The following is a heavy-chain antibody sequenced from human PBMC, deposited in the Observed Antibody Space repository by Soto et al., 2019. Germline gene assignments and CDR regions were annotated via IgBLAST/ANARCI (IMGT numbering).Heavy chain of an antibody. J-gene: IGHJ4*02. CDR1: GFTFSTYA. V-gene: IGHV3-23*01. D-gene: IGHD3-10*01. CDR2: ISGSGDST. CDR3: AKRAYGSDFDY. Sequence: GGSLRLSCAASGFTFSTYAMSWVRQAPGNGLEWVSVISGSGDSTYYADSVKGRFTISRDNSKNTLYLQMNSLRAEDTAVYYCAKRAYGSDFDYWGQGTLVTVSS.